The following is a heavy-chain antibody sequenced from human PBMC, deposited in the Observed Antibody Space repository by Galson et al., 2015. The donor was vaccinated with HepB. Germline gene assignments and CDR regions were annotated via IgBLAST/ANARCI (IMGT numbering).Heavy chain of an antibody. CDR1: GFTFSSYG. CDR3: ARDRSAAAWLPYYFDY. CDR2: IWYDGSNK. D-gene: IGHD3-22*01. Sequence: SLRLSCAASGFTFSSYGMHWVRQAPGKGLEWVAVIWYDGSNKYYADSVKGRFTISRDNSKNTLYLQMNSLRAEDTAVYYCARDRSAAAWLPYYFDYWGQGTLVTVSS. J-gene: IGHJ4*02. V-gene: IGHV3-33*01.